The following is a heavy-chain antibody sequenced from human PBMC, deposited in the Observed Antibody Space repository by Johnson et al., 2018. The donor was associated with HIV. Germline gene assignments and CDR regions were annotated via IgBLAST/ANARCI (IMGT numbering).Heavy chain of an antibody. Sequence: DMHWVRQAPGKGLEWVAFIRYDGSNKYYEDSVKGRFTISRDNSKNTLYLQMNSLKTEDTAVYYCTTERNWNSVPDVDAFDIWGQGTMVTVSS. CDR1: D. CDR3: TTERNWNSVPDVDAFDI. V-gene: IGHV3-30*02. D-gene: IGHD1-7*01. CDR2: IRYDGSNK. J-gene: IGHJ3*02.